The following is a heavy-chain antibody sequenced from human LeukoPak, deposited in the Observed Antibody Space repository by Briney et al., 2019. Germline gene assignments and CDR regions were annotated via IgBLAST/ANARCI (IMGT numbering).Heavy chain of an antibody. Sequence: GGSLRLSCAASGFTFSSYAMHWVRQAPGKGLAGVAVISYDGSNKYYADSVKGRFTISRDNSKNTLYLQMNSLRAEDTAVYYCARVGGRYGDPTQFDYWGQGTLVTVSS. V-gene: IGHV3-30-3*01. J-gene: IGHJ4*02. CDR3: ARVGGRYGDPTQFDY. D-gene: IGHD4-17*01. CDR2: ISYDGSNK. CDR1: GFTFSSYA.